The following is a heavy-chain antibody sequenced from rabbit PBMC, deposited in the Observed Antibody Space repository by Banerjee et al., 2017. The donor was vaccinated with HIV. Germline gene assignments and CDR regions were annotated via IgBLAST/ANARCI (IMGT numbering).Heavy chain of an antibody. V-gene: IGHV1S45*01. Sequence: QEQLEESGGDLVKPGRSLTLSCKASGFDFNSYGVSWVRQAPGKGLEWIACIDVSSGGSTYYASWAKGRFTISKTSSTTVTLQMTSLTAADTATYFCARDSAGREDFNLWGQGTLVTVS. CDR2: IDVSSGGST. CDR3: ARDSAGREDFNL. CDR1: GFDFNSYG. J-gene: IGHJ4*01. D-gene: IGHD4-2*01.